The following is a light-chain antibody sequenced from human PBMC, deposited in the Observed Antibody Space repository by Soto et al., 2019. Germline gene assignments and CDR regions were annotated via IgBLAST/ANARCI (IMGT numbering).Light chain of an antibody. J-gene: IGLJ2*01. CDR2: DVS. CDR3: SSYTSGSTRL. V-gene: IGLV2-14*01. Sequence: QSALTQPASVSGSPGPSITISCTGTSSDVGGYNYVSWYQQHPGKAPKLIIYDVSNRSSGVSYRFSGSKSGNTASLTISGLQAEGEADYYFSSYTSGSTRLFGGGTQVTV. CDR1: SSDVGGYNY.